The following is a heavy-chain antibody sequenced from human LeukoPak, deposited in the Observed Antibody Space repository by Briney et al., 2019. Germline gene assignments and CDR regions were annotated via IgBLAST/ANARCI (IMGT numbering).Heavy chain of an antibody. V-gene: IGHV3-33*01. D-gene: IGHD6-13*01. Sequence: GGSLRLSCAASGFTFSSYGMHWVRQAPGKGLEWVAVIWYDGSNKYYADSVKGRFTISRDNSKNTLYLQMNSLRAEDTAVYYCARDKGRIAAAGTFDYWGQGILVTVSS. J-gene: IGHJ4*02. CDR3: ARDKGRIAAAGTFDY. CDR2: IWYDGSNK. CDR1: GFTFSSYG.